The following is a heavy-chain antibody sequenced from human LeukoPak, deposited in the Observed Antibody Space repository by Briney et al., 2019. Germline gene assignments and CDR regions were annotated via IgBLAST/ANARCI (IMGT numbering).Heavy chain of an antibody. V-gene: IGHV1-69*13. CDR2: IIPIFGTA. J-gene: IGHJ3*02. CDR1: GGTFSSYA. CDR3: ARAGDDYGAYAFDI. D-gene: IGHD4-17*01. Sequence: SVKVSCMASGGTFSSYAISWVRQAPGQGLEWMGGIIPIFGTANYAQKFQGRVTITADESTSTAYMELSSLRSEDTAVYYCARAGDDYGAYAFDIWGQGTMVTVSS.